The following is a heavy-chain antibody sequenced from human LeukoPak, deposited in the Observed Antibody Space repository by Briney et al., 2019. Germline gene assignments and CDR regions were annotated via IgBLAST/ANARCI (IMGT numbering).Heavy chain of an antibody. CDR3: ARGLAAAGTYSIPLFYY. V-gene: IGHV4-34*01. CDR1: GGSFSGYY. Sequence: SETLSLTCAVYGGSFSGYYWSWIRQPPGKGLEWIGEINHSGSTNYNPSLKSRVTISVDTSKNQFSLKLSSVTAADTAVYYCARGLAAAGTYSIPLFYYWGQGTLVTVSS. J-gene: IGHJ4*02. D-gene: IGHD6-13*01. CDR2: INHSGST.